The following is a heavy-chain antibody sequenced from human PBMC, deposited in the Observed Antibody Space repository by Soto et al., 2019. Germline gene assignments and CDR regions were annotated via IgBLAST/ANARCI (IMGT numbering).Heavy chain of an antibody. J-gene: IGHJ6*02. D-gene: IGHD5-18*01. CDR2: ISSNGGST. CDR1: GFTFSSYA. Sequence: EVQLVESGGGLVQPGGSLRLSCAASGFTFSSYAMHWVRQAPGKGLEYVSAISSNGGSTYYANSVKGRFTISRDNSKNTLYLQMGSLRAEDMAVYYCARGSVDTAMDVYYYYGMDVWGQGTTVTVSS. V-gene: IGHV3-64*01. CDR3: ARGSVDTAMDVYYYYGMDV.